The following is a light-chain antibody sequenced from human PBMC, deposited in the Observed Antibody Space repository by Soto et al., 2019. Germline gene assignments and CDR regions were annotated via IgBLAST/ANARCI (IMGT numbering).Light chain of an antibody. J-gene: IGKJ1*01. CDR3: QQYGSSPRT. V-gene: IGKV3-20*01. CDR1: QSVSSN. CDR2: GAS. Sequence: EIVLTQSPGTLSLSPGERATLSCTASQSVSSNLAWYQQKPGQAPRLLIYGASGRATGIPDRFSGSGSGTDFTLTISRLEPEDFAVYYCQQYGSSPRTFGQGTKVDIK.